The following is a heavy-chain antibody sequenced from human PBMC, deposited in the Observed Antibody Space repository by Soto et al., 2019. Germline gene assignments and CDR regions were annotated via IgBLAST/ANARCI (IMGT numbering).Heavy chain of an antibody. CDR1: SGSVSNYY. CDR2: IYTGGST. V-gene: IGHV4-4*07. CDR3: ARASVGPPGGGSWTMPFDS. Sequence: ETLALTCKGSSGSVSNYYWSWSRQPAGKGLEWIGRIYTGGSTNYNPSLKSRVTMSVDTSKNQFSLRLTSVTAADTAVYYCARASVGPPGGGSWTMPFDSWGRGTLVTVSS. D-gene: IGHD2-15*01. J-gene: IGHJ4*02.